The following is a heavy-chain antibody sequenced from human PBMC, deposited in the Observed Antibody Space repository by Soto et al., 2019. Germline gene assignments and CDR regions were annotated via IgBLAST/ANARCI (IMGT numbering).Heavy chain of an antibody. CDR3: GGAGDSGLDYGGGGYYGMDV. D-gene: IGHD5-12*01. V-gene: IGHV1-8*01. Sequence: QVQLVQSGAEVKKPGASVKVSCKASGYTFTSYDINWVRQATGQGLEWMGWMNPNSGNTGYAQKFQGRVTMTRNTSISKGLMGVSSLRSEDTGVFYRGGAGDSGLDYGGGGYYGMDVWGQGTTVTVSS. CDR1: GYTFTSYD. J-gene: IGHJ6*02. CDR2: MNPNSGNT.